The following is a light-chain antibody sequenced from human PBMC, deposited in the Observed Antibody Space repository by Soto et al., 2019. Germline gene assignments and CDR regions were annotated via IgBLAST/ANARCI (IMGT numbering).Light chain of an antibody. J-gene: IGLJ3*02. V-gene: IGLV1-40*01. Sequence: QAVLTQPPSVSGAPGQRVTISCTGSSSNIGASYAVHWYQQLPGTAPKLLIYGNSNRPSGVPDRFSGSKSGTSASLAITGLQDEDEADYYCQSYDSSLIGSGFGVGNKDTVL. CDR1: SSNIGASYA. CDR3: QSYDSSLIGSG. CDR2: GNS.